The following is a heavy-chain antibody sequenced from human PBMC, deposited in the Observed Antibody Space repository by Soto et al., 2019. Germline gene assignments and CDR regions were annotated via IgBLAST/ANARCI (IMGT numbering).Heavy chain of an antibody. Sequence: SETLSLTCTVSGGSISSYYWSWIRQPPGKGLEWIGYIYYSGSTNYNPSLKSRVTISVDTSKNQFSLKLSSVTAADTAVYYCAREYIAREYSSSSTGWFDPWGQGTLVTVSS. CDR3: AREYIAREYSSSSTGWFDP. CDR1: GGSISSYY. V-gene: IGHV4-59*01. CDR2: IYYSGST. J-gene: IGHJ5*02. D-gene: IGHD6-13*01.